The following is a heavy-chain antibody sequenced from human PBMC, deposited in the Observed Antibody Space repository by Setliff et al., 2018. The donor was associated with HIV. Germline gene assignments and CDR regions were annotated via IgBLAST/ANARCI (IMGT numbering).Heavy chain of an antibody. CDR2: IYISGNT. CDR1: GDSINKYY. CDR3: ARRSIVGSTRGYYYYALDV. D-gene: IGHD2-21*01. J-gene: IGHJ6*02. V-gene: IGHV4-4*09. Sequence: SETPSLTCTVSGDSINKYYWSWIRQPPGKGLEWIGYIYISGNTMYNPSLKSRVTMSLDTPKNQASLKLTSVTAADTAVYYCARRSIVGSTRGYYYYALDVWGQGTTVTVSS.